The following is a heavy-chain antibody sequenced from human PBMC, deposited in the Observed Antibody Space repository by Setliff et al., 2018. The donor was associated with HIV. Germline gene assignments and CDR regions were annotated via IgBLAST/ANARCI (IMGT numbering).Heavy chain of an antibody. V-gene: IGHV1-8*02. D-gene: IGHD3-10*01. CDR3: ARGNLSGXYGSGSSYYFDY. J-gene: IGHJ4*02. Sequence: ASVKVSCKASGYTFPSHDINWVRQATGQGXEWVGWMNPNSGNTGYAQKFQGRVIMTRKTSIGTAYMELSSLRSEDTAVXYCARGNLSGXYGSGSSYYFDYWGQGALVTV. CDR2: MNPNSGNT. CDR1: GYTFPSHD.